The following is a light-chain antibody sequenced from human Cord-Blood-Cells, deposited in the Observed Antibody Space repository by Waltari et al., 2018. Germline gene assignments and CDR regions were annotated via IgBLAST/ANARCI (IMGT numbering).Light chain of an antibody. V-gene: IGLV2-23*02. CDR1: SSDVGSYNL. CDR3: CSYAGSSTYV. J-gene: IGLJ1*01. Sequence: QSALNQPASVSGSPGPSTTISCPGTSSDVGSYNLVSWYQQHPGKAPKLMIYEVSKRPSGVSNRFSGSKSGNTASLTISGLQAEDEADYYCCSYAGSSTYVFGTGTKVTVL. CDR2: EVS.